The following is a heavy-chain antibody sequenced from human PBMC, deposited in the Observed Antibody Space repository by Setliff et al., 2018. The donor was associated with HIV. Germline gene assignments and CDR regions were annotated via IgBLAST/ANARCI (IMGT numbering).Heavy chain of an antibody. D-gene: IGHD3-9*01. CDR2: SFTSGST. Sequence: KPSETLSLTCTVSGGSFSNYCWNWIRQSPGKGLEWIGDSFTSGSTHYNPSLQSRVTISVDTSKNQFSLKLSSVTAADTALYYCAREKGRYFDWSHTRDAFDIWGQGTMVTVSS. CDR1: GGSFSNYC. CDR3: AREKGRYFDWSHTRDAFDI. J-gene: IGHJ3*02. V-gene: IGHV4-4*09.